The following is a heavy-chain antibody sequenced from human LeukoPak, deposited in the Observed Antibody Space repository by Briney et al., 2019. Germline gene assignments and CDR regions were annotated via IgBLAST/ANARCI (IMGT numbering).Heavy chain of an antibody. CDR1: GYTFTGYY. V-gene: IGHV1-2*02. CDR2: ITPNSGGT. CDR3: ARSPIGLGFFDY. J-gene: IGHJ4*02. D-gene: IGHD7-27*01. Sequence: ASVKVSCKASGYTFTGYYLHWVRQAPGQGLEWMGWITPNSGGTDYALKFQGRVTMTRDTSISTVYMELTGLTSDDTAVYYCARSPIGLGFFDYWGQGTLVTVSS.